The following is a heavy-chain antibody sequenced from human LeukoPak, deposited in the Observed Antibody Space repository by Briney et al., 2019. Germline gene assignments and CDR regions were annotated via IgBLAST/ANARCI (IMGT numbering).Heavy chain of an antibody. Sequence: SETLSLTCAVYGGSFSGYYWSWIRQPPGKGLEWIGEINHSGSTNYNPSLKSRVTISVDTSKNQFSLKLSSVTAADTAVYYCARMSGTFNWFDPWGQGTLVTVSS. V-gene: IGHV4-34*01. CDR1: GGSFSGYY. CDR3: ARMSGTFNWFDP. CDR2: INHSGST. D-gene: IGHD1-14*01. J-gene: IGHJ5*02.